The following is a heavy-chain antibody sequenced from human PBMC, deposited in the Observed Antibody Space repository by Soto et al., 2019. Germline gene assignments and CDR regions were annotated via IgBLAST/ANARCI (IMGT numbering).Heavy chain of an antibody. CDR1: GGSFSGYY. D-gene: IGHD2-2*01. J-gene: IGHJ4*02. Sequence: KPSETLSLTCAGYGGSFSGYYWTWIRQPAGKGLEWIGEINHSGSTNYNPSLKSRVTISVDTSKNQFSLNLSSVTAADTAVYYCARGAYCSRSNCYGGFDYWGQGTPVTVSS. V-gene: IGHV4-34*01. CDR3: ARGAYCSRSNCYGGFDY. CDR2: INHSGST.